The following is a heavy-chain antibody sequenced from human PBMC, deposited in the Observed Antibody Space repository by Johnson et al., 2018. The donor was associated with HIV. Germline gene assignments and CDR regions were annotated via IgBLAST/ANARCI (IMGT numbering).Heavy chain of an antibody. CDR2: INWAGSST. CDR1: GFIFDDYG. D-gene: IGHD3-22*01. Sequence: AASGFIFDDYGMSWVRQAPGKGLEWVSLINWAGSSTYYADSVKGRFTISRDNIRNSLYLQMNSLRPEDTALYYCVKDLGDPMIEVHAFDIWGQGTMVTVSS. CDR3: VKDLGDPMIEVHAFDI. V-gene: IGHV3-43D*03. J-gene: IGHJ3*02.